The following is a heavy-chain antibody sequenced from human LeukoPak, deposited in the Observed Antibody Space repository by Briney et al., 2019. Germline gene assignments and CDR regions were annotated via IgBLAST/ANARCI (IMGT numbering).Heavy chain of an antibody. V-gene: IGHV1-24*01. J-gene: IGHJ3*02. CDR1: GYTLTELS. CDR3: ATAAYYYGSVDAFDI. D-gene: IGHD3-10*01. Sequence: GASVKVSCKVSGYTLTELSMHWVRQAPGKGLEWMGGFDPEDGETIYAQKFQGRVTMTEDTSTDTAYMELSSLRSEDTAVYYCATAAYYYGSVDAFDIWGQGTMVTVSS. CDR2: FDPEDGET.